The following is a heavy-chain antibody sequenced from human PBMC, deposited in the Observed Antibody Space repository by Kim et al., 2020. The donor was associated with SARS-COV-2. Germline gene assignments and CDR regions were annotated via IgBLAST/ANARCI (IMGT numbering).Heavy chain of an antibody. Sequence: SETLSLTCAVSGGSISSSNWWSWVRQPPGKGLEWIGEIYHSGSTNYNPSLKSRVTISVDKSKNQFSLKLSSVTAADTAVYYCARGVTMIVVVIRYYYGMDVWGQGTTVTVSS. CDR3: ARGVTMIVVVIRYYYGMDV. D-gene: IGHD3-22*01. CDR2: IYHSGST. V-gene: IGHV4-4*02. J-gene: IGHJ6*02. CDR1: GGSISSSNW.